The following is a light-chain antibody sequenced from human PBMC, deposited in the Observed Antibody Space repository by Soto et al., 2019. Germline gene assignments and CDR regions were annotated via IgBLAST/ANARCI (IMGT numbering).Light chain of an antibody. V-gene: IGKV3-11*01. Sequence: EIVLTQSPATLALSPGARATLSCGASQSVSSYLAWYQQKPGQAPRLLIYDASNRATGIPARFSGSGSGTDFTLTISSLEPEDFAVYYCQQRSNWTFGQGTKVDIK. J-gene: IGKJ1*01. CDR2: DAS. CDR1: QSVSSY. CDR3: QQRSNWT.